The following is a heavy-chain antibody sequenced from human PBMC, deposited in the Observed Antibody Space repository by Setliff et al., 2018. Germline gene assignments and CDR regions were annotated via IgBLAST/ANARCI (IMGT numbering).Heavy chain of an antibody. CDR2: VSASGST. CDR1: GASISDYY. Sequence: PSETLSLTCTVSGASISDYYWTWIRQPAGKELEWIGRVSASGSTTYNPSLKSRVTMSVDTSRNHFSLKLTSVTAADTAVYYCARDNTIVGATDYWGQGALVTVSS. CDR3: ARDNTIVGATDY. V-gene: IGHV4-4*07. J-gene: IGHJ4*02. D-gene: IGHD1-26*01.